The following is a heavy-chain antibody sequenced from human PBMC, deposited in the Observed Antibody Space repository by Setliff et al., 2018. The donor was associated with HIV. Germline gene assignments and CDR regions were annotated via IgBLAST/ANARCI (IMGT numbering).Heavy chain of an antibody. J-gene: IGHJ4*02. CDR2: INPSGGST. CDR1: GYTLTNYY. D-gene: IGHD6-6*01. CDR3: ARDRTSSTSSFDY. V-gene: IGHV1-46*01. Sequence: ASVKVSCKASGYTLTNYYIHWVRQAPGQGLEWMGIINPSGGSTSYAQKFQGRVSMTRDTPTSAIYMELSSLRSEDTAVYYCARDRTSSTSSFDYWGQGTLVTVSS.